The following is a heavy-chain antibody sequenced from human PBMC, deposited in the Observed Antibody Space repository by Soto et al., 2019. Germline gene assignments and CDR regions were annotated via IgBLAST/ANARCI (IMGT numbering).Heavy chain of an antibody. D-gene: IGHD2-8*02. CDR2: ILVGGST. CDR3: AKATATGGGAFDI. Sequence: GGSLRLSCAASGFTCSSYDMSWVRQAPGKGLEWVSTILVGGSTHYPDSVKGRFTISRDNSKNTAFLQMNSLTAGDTAVYYCAKATATGGGAFDICGQGTVVTVAS. CDR1: GFTCSSYD. J-gene: IGHJ3*02. V-gene: IGHV3-23*01.